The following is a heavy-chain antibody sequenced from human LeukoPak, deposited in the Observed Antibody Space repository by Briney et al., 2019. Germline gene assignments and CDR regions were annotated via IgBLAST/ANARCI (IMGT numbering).Heavy chain of an antibody. CDR3: ATTEIWSGYYPPGY. CDR2: FDPEDGET. CDR1: GYTLTELS. V-gene: IGHV1-24*01. D-gene: IGHD3-3*01. J-gene: IGHJ1*01. Sequence: GASVKVSCKVSGYTLTELSMHWVRQAPGKGLEWMGGFDPEDGETIYAQKFQGRVTMTEDTSTDTAYMELSSLRSEDTAVYYCATTEIWSGYYPPGYWGQATLASVSS.